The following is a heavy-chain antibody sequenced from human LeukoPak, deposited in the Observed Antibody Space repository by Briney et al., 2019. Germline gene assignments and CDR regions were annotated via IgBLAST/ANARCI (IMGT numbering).Heavy chain of an antibody. CDR1: GDSINKYY. Sequence: SETLSLTCTVSGDSINKYYWSWIRQPPGKGLEWIAYIYYTGDTNYSPSLKSRVAISIDTSKNQFSLKLSSVTAADTAVYYCASRNGTTRFGYWGQGTLVTVSS. V-gene: IGHV4-59*08. J-gene: IGHJ4*02. CDR3: ASRNGTTRFGY. CDR2: IYYTGDT. D-gene: IGHD1-1*01.